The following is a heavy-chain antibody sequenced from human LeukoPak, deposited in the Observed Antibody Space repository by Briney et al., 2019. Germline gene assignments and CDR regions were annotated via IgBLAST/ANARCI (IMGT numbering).Heavy chain of an antibody. D-gene: IGHD6-13*01. J-gene: IGHJ4*02. CDR1: GFTFSSYA. CDR3: AKRIAGAGVYYFDY. V-gene: IGHV3-23*01. CDR2: ISGSGGNT. Sequence: GGSLRLSWAVSGFTFSSYAMSWVRQAPGKGLEWVLAISGSGGNTFYADSVKGRFTISRDNPKHTLSLQMNSLRAEDTAVYYCAKRIAGAGVYYFDYRGQGNLVTVSS.